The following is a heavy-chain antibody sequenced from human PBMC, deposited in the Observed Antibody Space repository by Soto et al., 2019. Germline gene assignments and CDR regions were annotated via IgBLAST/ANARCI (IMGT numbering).Heavy chain of an antibody. Sequence: SETLSLTCTVSGGSISSYYWSWIRQPPGKGLEWIGYIYYSGSTNYNPSLKSRVTISVDTSKNQFSLKLSSVTAADTAVYYCARVRRTWEPYLFDYWGHGTRVTVSS. CDR3: ARVRRTWEPYLFDY. J-gene: IGHJ4*01. D-gene: IGHD1-26*01. CDR2: IYYSGST. CDR1: GGSISSYY. V-gene: IGHV4-59*01.